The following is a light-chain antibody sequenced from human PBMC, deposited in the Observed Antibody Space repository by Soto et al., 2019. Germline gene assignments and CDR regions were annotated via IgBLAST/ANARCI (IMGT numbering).Light chain of an antibody. CDR3: SSYTSSSTLSTYV. CDR1: SSDVGGYNY. Sequence: QSALTQPASVSGSPGQSITISCTGTSSDVGGYNYVSWYQHHPGKAPKLMIYDASNRPSGVSNRFSGSKSGNTASLIISGLQAEDEADYYCSSYTSSSTLSTYVFVTGTKVTVL. J-gene: IGLJ1*01. CDR2: DAS. V-gene: IGLV2-14*03.